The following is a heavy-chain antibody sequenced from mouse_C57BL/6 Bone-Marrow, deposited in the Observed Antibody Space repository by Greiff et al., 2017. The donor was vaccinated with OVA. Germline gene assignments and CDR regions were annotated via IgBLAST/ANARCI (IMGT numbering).Heavy chain of an antibody. Sequence: DVKLVESGGGLVQPGGSLKLSCAASGFTFSDYYMYWVRQTPEKRLEWVAYISNGGGSTYYPDTVKGRFTISRDNAKNTLYLQMSRLKSEDTAMYYCARQNYSNLYFDVWGTGTTVTVSS. J-gene: IGHJ1*03. V-gene: IGHV5-12*01. D-gene: IGHD2-5*01. CDR2: ISNGGGST. CDR1: GFTFSDYY. CDR3: ARQNYSNLYFDV.